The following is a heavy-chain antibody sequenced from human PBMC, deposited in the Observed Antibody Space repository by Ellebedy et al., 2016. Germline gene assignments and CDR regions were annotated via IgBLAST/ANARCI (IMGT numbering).Heavy chain of an antibody. CDR3: ARDLSIVVESPGTNY. CDR2: INPYSGGT. J-gene: IGHJ4*02. CDR1: GYSFTGHY. D-gene: IGHD2-2*01. V-gene: IGHV1-2*02. Sequence: ASVKVSXKASGYSFTGHYLHWVRQTPGQGLEWMGWINPYSGGTRYAQRFQGRVTMTTDTSTSTAYMQLSRLTSDDTAVYYCARDLSIVVESPGTNYWGQGSLVTVSS.